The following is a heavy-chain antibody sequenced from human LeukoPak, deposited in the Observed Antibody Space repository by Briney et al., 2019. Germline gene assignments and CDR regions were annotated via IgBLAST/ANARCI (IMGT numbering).Heavy chain of an antibody. Sequence: SDALSLTRLDCGGSISSYYWSWLRQPAPKALEWIGRIYTSGSTNYSPSLSSRVAMSVDTSKNQFSLKLSAVTAADTAVYYCVRAVAATAPDYFDYWGQGTLVTVSS. CDR2: IYTSGST. D-gene: IGHD6-19*01. J-gene: IGHJ4*02. CDR3: VRAVAATAPDYFDY. V-gene: IGHV4-4*07. CDR1: GGSISSYY.